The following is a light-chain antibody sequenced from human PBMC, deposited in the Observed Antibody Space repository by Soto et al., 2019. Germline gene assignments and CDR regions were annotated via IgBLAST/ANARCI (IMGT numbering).Light chain of an antibody. CDR2: GAS. CDR1: QSVSSSY. V-gene: IGKV3-20*01. J-gene: IGKJ1*01. Sequence: EIVLTQSPGTLPLSPGERATLSCRASQSVSSSYLAWYQQKPGQAPRLLIYGASSRATGIPDRFSGSGSGTDFTLTTSRLEPEDFAVYYCQQYGSSPLTFGQGTKVEIK. CDR3: QQYGSSPLT.